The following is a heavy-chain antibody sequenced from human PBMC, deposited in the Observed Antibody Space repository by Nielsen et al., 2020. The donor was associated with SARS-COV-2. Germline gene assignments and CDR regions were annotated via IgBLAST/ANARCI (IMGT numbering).Heavy chain of an antibody. D-gene: IGHD5-24*01. J-gene: IGHJ4*02. CDR3: ATHRQGHGWAPKESFDF. CDR2: IIPIPGIL. CDR1: GGIFSKNA. Sequence: SVKVSCKASGGIFSKNAITWVRQAPAQGLEYMGRIIPIPGILHYAQKFQGRVTITADKSTTTVYMEVRSLRSEDTAVYFCATHRQGHGWAPKESFDFWGQGTLVAVSS. V-gene: IGHV1-69*04.